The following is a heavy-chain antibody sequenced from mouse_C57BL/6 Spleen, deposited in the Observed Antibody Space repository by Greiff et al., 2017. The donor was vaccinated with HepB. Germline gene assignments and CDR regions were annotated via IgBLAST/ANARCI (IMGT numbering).Heavy chain of an antibody. J-gene: IGHJ2*01. D-gene: IGHD2-5*01. CDR3: ARSGSNYEENY. CDR2: IYPGDGDT. CDR1: GYAFSSSW. Sequence: QVQLKESGPELVKPGASVKISCKASGYAFSSSWMNWVKQRPGKGLEWIGRIYPGDGDTNYNGKFKGKATLTADKSSSTAYMQLSSLTSEDSAVYFCARSGSNYEENYWGQGTTLTVSS. V-gene: IGHV1-82*01.